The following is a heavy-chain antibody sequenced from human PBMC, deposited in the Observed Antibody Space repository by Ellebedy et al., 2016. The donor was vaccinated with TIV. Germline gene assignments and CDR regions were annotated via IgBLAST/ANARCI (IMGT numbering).Heavy chain of an antibody. CDR2: IGTAGDA. J-gene: IGHJ4*02. D-gene: IGHD5-12*01. Sequence: GESLKISCAASGFTFNRYDMHWVRQVTGKGLEWVSGIGTAGDAYYSDSVKGRFTISRDNAKKSLYLQMNSLRAEDTAVYYCARDRGYDTFDYWGQGILVTVSS. CDR1: GFTFNRYD. CDR3: ARDRGYDTFDY. V-gene: IGHV3-13*01.